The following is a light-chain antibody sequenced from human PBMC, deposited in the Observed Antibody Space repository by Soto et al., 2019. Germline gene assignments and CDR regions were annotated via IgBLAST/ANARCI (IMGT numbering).Light chain of an antibody. V-gene: IGLV2-14*01. J-gene: IGLJ3*02. CDR1: SGDVGGYDY. CDR2: EVT. Sequence: QSALTQPASVSGSPGQSITISCTGTSGDVGGYDYVSWYQHHPGKAPKLLIYEVTKRPSGIFYRFSGSKSGNTASLTISDLQAEDEAVYYCSSHKRGGHLEVVFGGGTKLTVL. CDR3: SSHKRGGHLEVV.